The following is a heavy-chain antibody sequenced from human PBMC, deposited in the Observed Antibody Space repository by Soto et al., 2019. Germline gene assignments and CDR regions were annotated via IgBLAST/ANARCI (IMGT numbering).Heavy chain of an antibody. J-gene: IGHJ6*02. CDR2: IIPIFGTA. CDR3: ATGYCTNGVCYGYYYSGMDV. CDR1: GGTFSSYA. D-gene: IGHD2-8*01. Sequence: QVQLVQSGAEVKKPGSSVKVSCKASGGTFSSYAISWVRQAPGQGLEWMGGIIPIFGTANYAQKFQGRVTITADESTSTAYMELSSLRSEDTAVYYCATGYCTNGVCYGYYYSGMDVWGQGTTVTVSS. V-gene: IGHV1-69*01.